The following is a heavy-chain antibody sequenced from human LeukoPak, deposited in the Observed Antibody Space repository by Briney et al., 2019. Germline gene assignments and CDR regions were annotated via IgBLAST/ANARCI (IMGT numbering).Heavy chain of an antibody. D-gene: IGHD2-15*01. CDR2: IYYSGST. J-gene: IGHJ4*02. Sequence: SETLSLTCTVSGGSTSSYYWSWIRQPPGKGLEWIGYIYYSGSTNYNPSLKSRVTISVDTSKNQFSLKLSSVTAADTAVYYCARHPCSGGSCYSIDYWGQGTLVTVSS. CDR1: GGSTSSYY. V-gene: IGHV4-59*08. CDR3: ARHPCSGGSCYSIDY.